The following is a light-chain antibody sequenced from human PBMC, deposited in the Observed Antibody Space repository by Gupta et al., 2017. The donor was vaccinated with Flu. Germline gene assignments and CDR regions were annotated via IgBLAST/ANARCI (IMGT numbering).Light chain of an antibody. V-gene: IGKV1-12*01. Sequence: DIPMPQSPSSVSASVGDRVNITCRASQGSSSWLAWYQQKPGKAPKLLIYAASSLASGVPSRFSGSGSGTHCTISISSLQPEDFATDYRQQANRVLLTFGGGTMVEIK. CDR3: QQANRVLLT. CDR2: AAS. CDR1: QGSSSW. J-gene: IGKJ4*02.